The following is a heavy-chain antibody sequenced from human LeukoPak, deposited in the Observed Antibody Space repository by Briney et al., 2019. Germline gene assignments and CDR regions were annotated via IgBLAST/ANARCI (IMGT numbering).Heavy chain of an antibody. D-gene: IGHD5-24*01. CDR2: ISGSGGVT. CDR3: AKVQEMGTILPPFHY. CDR1: GFTVRSNY. V-gene: IGHV3-23*01. J-gene: IGHJ4*02. Sequence: GGSLRLSCAVSGFTVRSNYMNWVRQAPGKGLEWVLAISGSGGVTYHADSVKGRFTISRDNSKNTLYLQGNSLRAADTAVYYCAKVQEMGTILPPFHYWGQGTLVTVSS.